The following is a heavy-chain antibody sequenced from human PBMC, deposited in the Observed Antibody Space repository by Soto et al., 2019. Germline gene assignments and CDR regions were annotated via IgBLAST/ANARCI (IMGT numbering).Heavy chain of an antibody. CDR1: GGSLSGYY. V-gene: IGHV4-34*01. CDR3: GTVVTKMASQSVEP. J-gene: IGHJ5*02. Sequence: KTSETLSLTCAVDGGSLSGYYWTWIRQPPGKGLEWIGEVNPGGITNYSPSVKSRLKISLDTSKKEVSLEMTSVTAADTAVYYCGTVVTKMASQSVEPWGPSTLVSVS. CDR2: VNPGGIT. D-gene: IGHD2-2*01.